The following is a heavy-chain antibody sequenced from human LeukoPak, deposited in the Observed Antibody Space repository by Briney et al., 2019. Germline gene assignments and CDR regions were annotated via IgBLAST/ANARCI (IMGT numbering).Heavy chain of an antibody. CDR3: AKQIGYCSSTSCYDLLSFDY. J-gene: IGHJ4*02. Sequence: GGSLRLSCAASGFTFSSYDMSWVRQAPGKGLEWVSAISGSGGSTYYADSVKGRFTISRDNSKNTLYLQMNSLRAEDTAVYYCAKQIGYCSSTSCYDLLSFDYWGQGTLVTVSS. CDR2: ISGSGGST. CDR1: GFTFSSYD. D-gene: IGHD2-2*01. V-gene: IGHV3-23*01.